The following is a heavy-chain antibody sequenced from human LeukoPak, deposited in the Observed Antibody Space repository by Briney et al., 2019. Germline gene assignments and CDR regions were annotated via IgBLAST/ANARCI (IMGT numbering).Heavy chain of an antibody. V-gene: IGHV3-48*01. J-gene: IGHJ4*02. Sequence: GGSLRLSCAASGFTFSTFIMNWVRQAPGKGLEWVSYISRSGSTIFYADSVKGRFTISRDNARNLVYLQMNSLRAEDTAVYYCAKSRQLKGYFDYWGQGTLVTVSS. D-gene: IGHD6-6*01. CDR2: ISRSGSTI. CDR1: GFTFSTFI. CDR3: AKSRQLKGYFDY.